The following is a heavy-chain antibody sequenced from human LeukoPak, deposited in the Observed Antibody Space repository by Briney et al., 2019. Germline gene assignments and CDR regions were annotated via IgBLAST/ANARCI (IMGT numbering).Heavy chain of an antibody. CDR1: GGSFSGYY. CDR2: INHSGST. D-gene: IGHD6-19*01. V-gene: IGHV4-34*01. J-gene: IGHJ5*01. CDR3: ARGGHGWVVSVFDS. Sequence: PSETLSLTCAVYGGSFSGYYWSWIRQPPGKGLEWIGEINHSGSTNYNPSLKSRVTISVDTSKNQVSLQLNSVTPEDTAVYYCARGGHGWVVSVFDSWGQGTQVTASS.